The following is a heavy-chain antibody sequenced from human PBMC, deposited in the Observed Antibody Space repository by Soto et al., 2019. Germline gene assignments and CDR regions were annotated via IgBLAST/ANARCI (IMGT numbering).Heavy chain of an antibody. J-gene: IGHJ3*02. D-gene: IGHD1-7*01. CDR2: IRSKANSYAT. V-gene: IGHV3-73*01. CDR1: GFTFSGSA. CDR3: TSSGTTYDFDI. Sequence: EVQLVESGGGLVQPGGSLKLSCAASGFTFSGSAMHWVRQASGKGLEWVGRIRSKANSYATAYAASVKGRFTISRDDSKNTAYLQMNSMKTEDTAVYSCTSSGTTYDFDIWGQGTMVTVSS.